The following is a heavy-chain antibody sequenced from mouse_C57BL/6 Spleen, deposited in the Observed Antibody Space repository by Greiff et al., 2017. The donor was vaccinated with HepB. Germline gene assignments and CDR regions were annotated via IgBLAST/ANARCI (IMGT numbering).Heavy chain of an antibody. D-gene: IGHD3-1*01. V-gene: IGHV3-6*01. CDR2: ISYDGSN. CDR1: GYSITSGYD. J-gene: IGHJ2*01. Sequence: EVHLVESGPGLVKPSQSLSLTCSVTGYSITSGYDWNWIRQFPGNKLEWMGYISYDGSNNYNPSLKNRISITRDTSKNQFFLNLNSVTTEDTATYYCARETGRGFDDWGQGTTLTVSS. CDR3: ARETGRGFDD.